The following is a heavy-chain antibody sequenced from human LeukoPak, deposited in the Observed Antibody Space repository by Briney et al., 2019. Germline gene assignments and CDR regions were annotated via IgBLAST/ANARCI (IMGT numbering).Heavy chain of an antibody. V-gene: IGHV4-39*07. D-gene: IGHD3-22*01. CDR1: GGSISSSSYY. CDR2: IYYSGST. Sequence: SETLSLTCTVSGGSISSSSYYWGWIRQPPGKGLEWIGSIYYSGSTYYNPSLKSRVTISVDTSKNQFSLKLNSVTAADTAVYYCARAVDSSAFSAFQHWGQGTLVTVSS. J-gene: IGHJ1*01. CDR3: ARAVDSSAFSAFQH.